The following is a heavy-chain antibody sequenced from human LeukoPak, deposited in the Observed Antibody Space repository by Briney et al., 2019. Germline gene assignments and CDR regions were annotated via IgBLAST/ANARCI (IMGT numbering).Heavy chain of an antibody. V-gene: IGHV3-7*03. D-gene: IGHD6-19*01. CDR1: GFTFSSYW. CDR3: ASLLTYSSGWYGGY. CDR2: IKQDGSVK. Sequence: GGSLRLSCAASGFTFSSYWMSWVRQAPGKGLEWVANIKQDGSVKYYVDSVKGRFTISRDNAKNSLYLQMNSLRAEDTAVYYCASLLTYSSGWYGGYWGQGTLVTVSS. J-gene: IGHJ4*02.